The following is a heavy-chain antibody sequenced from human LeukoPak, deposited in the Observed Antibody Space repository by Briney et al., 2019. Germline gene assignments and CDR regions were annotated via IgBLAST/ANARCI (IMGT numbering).Heavy chain of an antibody. CDR2: IYYSGST. D-gene: IGHD6-13*01. V-gene: IGHV4-59*08. J-gene: IGHJ4*02. CDR1: GGSISSYY. Sequence: PSETLSLTCTVSGGSISSYYWSWIRQPPGKGLEWFGYIYYSGSTNYNPSLKSRVTISVDTSKNQFSLKLSSVTAADTAVYYCARHYTAAGSHFDYWGQGTLVTVSS. CDR3: ARHYTAAGSHFDY.